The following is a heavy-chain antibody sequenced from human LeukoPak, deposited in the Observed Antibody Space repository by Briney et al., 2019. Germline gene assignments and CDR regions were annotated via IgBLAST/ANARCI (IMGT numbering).Heavy chain of an antibody. CDR1: GFTISGSA. CDR2: IRSKANSYAT. J-gene: IGHJ4*02. Sequence: GGSLRLSCAAAGFTISGSAMRWVRQASGKGLEWVGRIRSKANSYATAYAASVKGRFTISRDDSQNTAYLQMNSLKTEDTAVYYCTRIPLRGDYFVYWGQGTLVTVSS. CDR3: TRIPLRGDYFVY. V-gene: IGHV3-73*01.